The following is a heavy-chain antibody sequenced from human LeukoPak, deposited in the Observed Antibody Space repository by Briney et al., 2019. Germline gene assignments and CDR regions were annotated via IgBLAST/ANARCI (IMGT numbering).Heavy chain of an antibody. CDR3: ARVGGYSYGTFGNLDY. Sequence: KPSETLSLTCTVSGGSISSGGYYWSWIRQHPGKGLEWIGYIYYSGSTYYNPSLKSRVTISVDTSKNQSSLKLSSVTAADTAVYYCARVGGYSYGTFGNLDYWGQGTLVTVSS. CDR1: GGSISSGGYY. V-gene: IGHV4-31*03. J-gene: IGHJ4*02. CDR2: IYYSGST. D-gene: IGHD5-18*01.